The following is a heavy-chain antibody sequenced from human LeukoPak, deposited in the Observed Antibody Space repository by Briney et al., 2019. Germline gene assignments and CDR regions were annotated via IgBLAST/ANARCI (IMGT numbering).Heavy chain of an antibody. CDR2: IVPILGTA. CDR3: ARVHQGSSWPDYFDY. V-gene: IGHV1-69*04. CDR1: GGTFSTYA. Sequence: SVKVSCKASGGTFSTYAISWVRQAPGQGLEWVGRIVPILGTANYAQNFQGRVTITADRSTTTAYMELSSLRSEDTAVYYCARVHQGSSWPDYFDYWGQGTLVTVSS. D-gene: IGHD6-13*01. J-gene: IGHJ4*02.